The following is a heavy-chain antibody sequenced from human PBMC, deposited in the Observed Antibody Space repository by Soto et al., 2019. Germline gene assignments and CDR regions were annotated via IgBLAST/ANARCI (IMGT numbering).Heavy chain of an antibody. D-gene: IGHD2-15*01. Sequence: EVQLVETGGGFIYPGGSLRLSCAASGLTISNAWMNWVRQAPGNGLEWVGRIKTNTEGGTTDYAAAVKGRFTVSRDDSKNTLYLQMNSLKTGDTAVYYCTTGSVEGVWGQGTTVTVSS. CDR1: GLTISNAW. CDR2: IKTNTEGGTT. CDR3: TTGSVEGV. V-gene: IGHV3-15*07. J-gene: IGHJ6*02.